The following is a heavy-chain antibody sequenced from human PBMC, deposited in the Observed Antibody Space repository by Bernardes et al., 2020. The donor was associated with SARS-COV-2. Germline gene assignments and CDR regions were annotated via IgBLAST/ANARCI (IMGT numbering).Heavy chain of an antibody. CDR3: ANPVKQPGDY. CDR2: ISGSGGST. J-gene: IGHJ4*02. V-gene: IGHV3-23*01. CDR1: GFTFSSYA. D-gene: IGHD6-13*01. Sequence: GGSLRLSCAASGFTFSSYAMSWVRQAPGKGLEWVLAISGSGGSTYYADSVKGRFTISRDNSKNTLYLQMNSLRAEDTAVYYCANPVKQPGDYWGQGTLVTVSS.